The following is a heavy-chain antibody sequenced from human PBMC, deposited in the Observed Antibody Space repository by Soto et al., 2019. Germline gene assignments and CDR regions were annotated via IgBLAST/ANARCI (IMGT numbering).Heavy chain of an antibody. D-gene: IGHD1-26*01. CDR1: GCTFSSYA. CDR3: ARDLHSIVGATTVFYGMDV. V-gene: IGHV3-30-3*01. J-gene: IGHJ6*02. Sequence: GSLRRSCAASGCTFSSYAMHWVRQAPGKGLEWVAVISYDGSNKYYADSVKGRFTISRDNSKNTLYLQMNSLRAEDTAVYYCARDLHSIVGATTVFYGMDVWGQGTKVTVYS. CDR2: ISYDGSNK.